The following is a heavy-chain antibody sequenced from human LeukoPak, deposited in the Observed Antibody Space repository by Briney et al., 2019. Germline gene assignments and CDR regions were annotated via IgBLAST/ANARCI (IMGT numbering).Heavy chain of an antibody. D-gene: IGHD6-6*01. CDR3: ARRDPGSSPDY. Sequence: SETLSLTCAVYGRSFSGYYWSWIRQPPGKGLEWIGEINHSGSTNYNPSLKSRVTISVDTSKNQFSLKLSSVTAADTAVYYCARRDPGSSPDYWGQGTLVTVSS. CDR2: INHSGST. J-gene: IGHJ4*02. CDR1: GRSFSGYY. V-gene: IGHV4-34*01.